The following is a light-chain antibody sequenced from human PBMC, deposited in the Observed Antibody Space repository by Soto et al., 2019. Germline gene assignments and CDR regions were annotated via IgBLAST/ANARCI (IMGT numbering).Light chain of an antibody. Sequence: EIVLTQSPAPLSLSPGERATLSCRASQSISNYLAWYQQKPGQAPRLLIYDASNRATGIPARFSGSGSGTDFTLTISSLEPEDFAVYYCQHRSNWFTLGGGTKVDIK. V-gene: IGKV3-11*01. CDR3: QHRSNWFT. CDR1: QSISNY. CDR2: DAS. J-gene: IGKJ4*01.